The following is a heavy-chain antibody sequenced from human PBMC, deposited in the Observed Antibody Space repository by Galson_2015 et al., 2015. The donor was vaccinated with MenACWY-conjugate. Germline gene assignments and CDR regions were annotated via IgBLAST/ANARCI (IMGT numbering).Heavy chain of an antibody. Sequence: SLRLSCAASGFTFTKYGIHWVRQAPGKGLEWVAYVGYDGRNKYYPDSGKGRFTISRDDSRNTAYLQINSLTAEDTAMYYCARDFSDKYYIVYWGQGTLLTVSS. CDR2: VGYDGRNK. D-gene: IGHD3-10*01. CDR3: ARDFSDKYYIVY. J-gene: IGHJ4*02. V-gene: IGHV3-30*02. CDR1: GFTFTKYG.